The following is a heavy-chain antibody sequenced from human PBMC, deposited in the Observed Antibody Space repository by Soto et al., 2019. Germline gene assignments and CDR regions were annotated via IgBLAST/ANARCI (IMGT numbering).Heavy chain of an antibody. J-gene: IGHJ6*02. CDR2: IDPSDSYT. CDR3: ARQGMNTRPKYGMDV. V-gene: IGHV5-10-1*01. Sequence: PGESLKISSKGSGYSFTSYWISWVRQMPGKGLEWMGRIDPSDSYTNYSPSFQGHVTISADKSISTAYLQWSSLKASDTAMDYCARQGMNTRPKYGMDVWGQGTTVTVSS. CDR1: GYSFTSYW.